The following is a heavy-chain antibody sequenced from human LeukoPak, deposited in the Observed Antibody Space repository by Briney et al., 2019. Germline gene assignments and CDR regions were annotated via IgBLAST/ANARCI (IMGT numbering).Heavy chain of an antibody. CDR3: ARSQLLPLDAFDV. CDR1: GGSISSSNW. Sequence: SETLSLTCAVSGGSISSSNWWSWVRQPPGKGLEWIGEIYHSGSTNYNPSLKSRVTISVDKSKNQISLRLRFVTAADTAVYFCARSQLLPLDAFDVWGQGTMVTVSS. CDR2: IYHSGST. D-gene: IGHD2-2*01. J-gene: IGHJ3*01. V-gene: IGHV4-4*02.